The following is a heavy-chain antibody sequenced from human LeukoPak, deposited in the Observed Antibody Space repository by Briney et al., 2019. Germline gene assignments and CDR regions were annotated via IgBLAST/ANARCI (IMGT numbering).Heavy chain of an antibody. CDR3: ARDGNQWRIAVAGTTAFDI. CDR2: ISSNGGST. Sequence: GGSLRLSCAASGFTFSSYAMHWVRQAPGKGLEYVSAISSNGGSTYYANSVKGRFTISRDNSKNTLYLQMGSLRAEDMAVYYCARDGNQWRIAVAGTTAFDIWGQGTMVTVSS. J-gene: IGHJ3*02. CDR1: GFTFSSYA. D-gene: IGHD6-19*01. V-gene: IGHV3-64*01.